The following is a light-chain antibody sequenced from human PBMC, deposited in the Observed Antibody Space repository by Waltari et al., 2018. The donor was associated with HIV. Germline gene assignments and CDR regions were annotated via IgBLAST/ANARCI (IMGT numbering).Light chain of an antibody. CDR1: SSDIGGYDH. J-gene: IGLJ3*02. V-gene: IGLV2-14*03. CDR2: DVS. Sequence: QSALTQPASVSGSPGQSITISCTGTSSDIGGYDHVCWYQQHPGRAPKLKIYDVSNRPSGVSDRFSGSKSGNTASLTISGLQTEDEADYYCSSFTSGTTWVFGGGNKVTVL. CDR3: SSFTSGTTWV.